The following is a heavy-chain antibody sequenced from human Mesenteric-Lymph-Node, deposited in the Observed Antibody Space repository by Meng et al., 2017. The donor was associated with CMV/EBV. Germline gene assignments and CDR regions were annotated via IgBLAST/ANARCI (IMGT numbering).Heavy chain of an antibody. CDR3: ASNYYDSSGYQTDWFDP. Sequence: ASVKVSCKTSGYDFTAYYIHWVRLAPGQGLEWMGWINPNSGGTNYAQKFQGRVTMTRDTSISTAYMELSRLRSDDTAVYYCASNYYDSSGYQTDWFDPWGQGTLVTVSS. D-gene: IGHD3-22*01. CDR2: INPNSGGT. CDR1: GYDFTAYY. V-gene: IGHV1-2*02. J-gene: IGHJ5*02.